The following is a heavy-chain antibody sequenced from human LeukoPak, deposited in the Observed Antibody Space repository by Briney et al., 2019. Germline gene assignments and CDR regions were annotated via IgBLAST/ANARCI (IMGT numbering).Heavy chain of an antibody. D-gene: IGHD5/OR15-5a*01. CDR1: GYTFTSYD. Sequence: ASVKVSCKASGYTFTSYDINWVRQATGQGLEWMGWISAYNGNTNYAQKLQGRVSMTTDTSTSTAYMELRSLRSEDTAVYYCARQTGGSTLIDYWGQGTLVTVSS. CDR3: ARQTGGSTLIDY. CDR2: ISAYNGNT. J-gene: IGHJ4*02. V-gene: IGHV1-18*01.